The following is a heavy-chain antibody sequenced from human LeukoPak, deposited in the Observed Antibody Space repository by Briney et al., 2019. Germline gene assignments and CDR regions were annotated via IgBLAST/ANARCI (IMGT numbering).Heavy chain of an antibody. CDR3: AKSSRWLVEGGYYFDY. V-gene: IGHV3-23*01. Sequence: GGSLRLSCAASGFTFSSYAMSWVRQAPGKGLEWVSAISGSGGSTYYADSVKGRFTISRDNSKNTLYLQLNSLRAEDTAVYYCAKSSRWLVEGGYYFDYWGQGTLVTVSS. CDR2: ISGSGGST. J-gene: IGHJ4*02. CDR1: GFTFSSYA. D-gene: IGHD6-19*01.